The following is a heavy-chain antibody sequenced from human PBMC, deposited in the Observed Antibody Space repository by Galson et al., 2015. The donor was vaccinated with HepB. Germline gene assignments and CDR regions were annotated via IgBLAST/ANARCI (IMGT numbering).Heavy chain of an antibody. D-gene: IGHD6-19*01. J-gene: IGHJ1*01. CDR1: GGTFSSYA. V-gene: IGHV1-69*13. Sequence: SVKVSCKASGGTFSSYAITWVRQAPGQGLEWMGGIIPIFGTANYAQNFQGRVTITADESTSTAYMELSSLRSEDTAVYYCARGYSSGRGFFQHWGQGTLVTVSS. CDR3: ARGYSSGRGFFQH. CDR2: IIPIFGTA.